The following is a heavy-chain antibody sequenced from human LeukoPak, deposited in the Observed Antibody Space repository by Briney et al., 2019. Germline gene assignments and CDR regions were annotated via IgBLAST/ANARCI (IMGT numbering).Heavy chain of an antibody. CDR3: AREGGIAVASPFDY. D-gene: IGHD6-19*01. V-gene: IGHV3-7*03. CDR2: IKQDGSEK. CDR1: GFTFSSYW. J-gene: IGHJ4*02. Sequence: GGSLRLSCAASGFTFSSYWVSWVRQAPGKGLEWVANIKQDGSEKYYVDSVKGRFTISRDNAKNSLYLQMNSLRAEDTAVYYCAREGGIAVASPFDYWGQGTLVTVSS.